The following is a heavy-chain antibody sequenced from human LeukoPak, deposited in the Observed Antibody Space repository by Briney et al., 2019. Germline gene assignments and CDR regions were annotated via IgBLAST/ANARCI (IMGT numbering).Heavy chain of an antibody. D-gene: IGHD6-13*01. CDR3: ARSRYSSSWYGWLLDY. CDR1: GFSISSGHY. J-gene: IGHJ4*02. CDR2: VYQSGTT. Sequence: SETLSLTCTVSGFSISSGHYWGWVRPPPGAGLEWIGSVYQSGTTYYNPSLKSRVTTSVDMSKDQFSLRLRPVTAADTAVYYCARSRYSSSWYGWLLDYWGQGTLVTVSS. V-gene: IGHV4-38-2*02.